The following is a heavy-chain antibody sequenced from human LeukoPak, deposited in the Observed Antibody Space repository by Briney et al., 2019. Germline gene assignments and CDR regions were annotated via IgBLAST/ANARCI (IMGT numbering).Heavy chain of an antibody. V-gene: IGHV3-48*01. D-gene: IGHD4-17*01. CDR3: ARDEPYGDYVAYFDY. J-gene: IGHJ4*02. CDR2: ISSSSTI. CDR1: GFTFSSYS. Sequence: GGSLRLSCAASGFTFSSYSMNWVRQAPGKGLEWVSYISSSSTIYYADSVKGRFTISRDNAKNSLYLQMNSLRAEDTAVYYCARDEPYGDYVAYFDYWGQGTLVTVSS.